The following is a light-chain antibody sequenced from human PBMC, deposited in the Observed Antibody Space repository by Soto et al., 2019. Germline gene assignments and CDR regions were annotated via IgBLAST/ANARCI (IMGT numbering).Light chain of an antibody. CDR1: QSVSSH. CDR2: DAS. Sequence: EIVLTQSPATLSLSPGERATLSCRASQSVSSHLAWYQQKPGQAPRLLIYDASNSATGIPARFSGSGSGTDFTLTISSLEPEDFAVYYCQQRSNWPPYTFGQGTKLEIK. CDR3: QQRSNWPPYT. V-gene: IGKV3-11*01. J-gene: IGKJ2*01.